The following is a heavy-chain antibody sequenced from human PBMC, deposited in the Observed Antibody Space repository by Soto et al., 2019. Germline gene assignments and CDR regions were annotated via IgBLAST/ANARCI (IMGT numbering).Heavy chain of an antibody. V-gene: IGHV3-23*01. CDR1: GFTFSDYA. D-gene: IGHD2-2*02. Sequence: GGSLRLSCTASGFTFSDYAMSWVRQPPGKGLEWVSVISAGGSTYYADSVKGRFTVSRANSKNTLYLQMNSLRAEDTAVYYCANVPIWCSSTSCYTEGFDYWGQGTLVTVSS. CDR2: ISAGGST. CDR3: ANVPIWCSSTSCYTEGFDY. J-gene: IGHJ4*02.